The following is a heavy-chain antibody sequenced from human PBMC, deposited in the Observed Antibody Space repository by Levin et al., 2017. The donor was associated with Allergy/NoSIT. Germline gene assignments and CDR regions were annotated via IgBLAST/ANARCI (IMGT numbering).Heavy chain of an antibody. D-gene: IGHD1-20*01. CDR3: ARDRQPLDITGTIGGY. CDR1: GYTFTSYG. Sequence: GASVKVSCKASGYTFTSYGISWVRQAPGQGLEWMGWISAYNGNTNYAQKLQGRVTMTTDTSTSTAYMELRSLRSDDTAVYYCARDRQPLDITGTIGGYWGQGTLVTVSS. J-gene: IGHJ4*02. V-gene: IGHV1-18*01. CDR2: ISAYNGNT.